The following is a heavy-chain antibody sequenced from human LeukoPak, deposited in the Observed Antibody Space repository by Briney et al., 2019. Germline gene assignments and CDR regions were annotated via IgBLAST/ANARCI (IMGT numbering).Heavy chain of an antibody. J-gene: IGHJ4*02. CDR2: ISWNSGSI. CDR3: AKALGYCSGGSCHGGLDY. CDR1: GFTFDDYA. V-gene: IGHV3-9*01. D-gene: IGHD2-15*01. Sequence: GGSLRLSCAASGFTFDDYAMHWVRQAPGKGLEWVSGISWNSGSIGYVDSVKGRFTISRDNAKNSLYLQMNSLRAEDTALYYCAKALGYCSGGSCHGGLDYWGQGILVTVSS.